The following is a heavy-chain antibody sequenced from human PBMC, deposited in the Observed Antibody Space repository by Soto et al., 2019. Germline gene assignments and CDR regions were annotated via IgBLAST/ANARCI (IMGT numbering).Heavy chain of an antibody. V-gene: IGHV1-8*01. CDR1: GYTFTSYD. CDR2: MNPNSGNT. J-gene: IGHJ6*02. D-gene: IGHD1-26*01. Sequence: ASVKVSCKASGYTFTSYDINWVRQATGQGLEWMGWMNPNSGNTGYAQKFQGRVTMTRNTSISTAYMELSSLRSEDTAVYYCARLSVGAIIYYYYGMDVRGQGTPVTV. CDR3: ARLSVGAIIYYYYGMDV.